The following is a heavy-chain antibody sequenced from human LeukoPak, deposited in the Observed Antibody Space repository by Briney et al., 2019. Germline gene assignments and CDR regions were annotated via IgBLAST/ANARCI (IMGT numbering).Heavy chain of an antibody. CDR2: IYYSGST. V-gene: IGHV4-59*01. D-gene: IGHD3-22*01. J-gene: IGHJ4*02. Sequence: NPSETLSLTCTVSGGSTSSYYWSWIRQPPGKGLEWIGYIYYSGSTNYNPSLKSRVTISVDTSKNQFSLKLSSVTAADTAVYYCARGYYDSSGYYYFDYWGQGTLVTVSS. CDR3: ARGYYDSSGYYYFDY. CDR1: GGSTSSYY.